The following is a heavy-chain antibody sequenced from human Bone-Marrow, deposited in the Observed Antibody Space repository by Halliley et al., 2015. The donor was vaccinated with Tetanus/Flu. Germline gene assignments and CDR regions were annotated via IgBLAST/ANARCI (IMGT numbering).Heavy chain of an antibody. CDR1: GDSLSRSSYY. CDR2: IFYSSSA. V-gene: IGHV4-39*01. Sequence: TLSLTCTVSGDSLSRSSYYWGWIRQSPGKGLQWIGSIFYSSSAYYNPSLRSRVSISLDTSKNQFSLTLHSATAADTAVYFCASPGHSYESSGNFDYWGQGILVTVSS. CDR3: ASPGHSYESSGNFDY. J-gene: IGHJ4*02. D-gene: IGHD6-25*01.